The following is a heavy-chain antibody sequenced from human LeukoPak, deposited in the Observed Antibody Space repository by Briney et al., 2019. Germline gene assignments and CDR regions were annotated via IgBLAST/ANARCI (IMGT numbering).Heavy chain of an antibody. V-gene: IGHV1-18*01. CDR3: ARVGVGIQLWLRGGFDY. J-gene: IGHJ4*02. CDR2: ISAYNGNT. CDR1: GYTFTSYG. D-gene: IGHD5-18*01. Sequence: ASVKVSCKASGYTFTSYGISWVRQAPGQGLEWMGWISAYNGNTNYAQKLPGRGTMTTDTSTTTAYMGRRSLRSDDTAVYYCARVGVGIQLWLRGGFDYWGQGTLVTVSS.